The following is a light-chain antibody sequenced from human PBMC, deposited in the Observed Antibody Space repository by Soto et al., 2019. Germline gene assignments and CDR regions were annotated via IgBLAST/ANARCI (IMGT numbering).Light chain of an antibody. CDR3: QQYNSYS. CDR2: HAS. CDR1: QSISSY. Sequence: DIQTTQSPSSLSASVGDRVTITCRASQSISSYLNWYQQKPGTAPKLLIYHASTLESGVPSRFSGSGSGTEFTLTISSLQPDDFATYYCQQYNSYSFGQGTKVDIK. J-gene: IGKJ1*01. V-gene: IGKV1-5*01.